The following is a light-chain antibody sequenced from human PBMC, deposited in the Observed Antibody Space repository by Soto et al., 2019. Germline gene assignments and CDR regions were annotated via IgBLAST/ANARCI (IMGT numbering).Light chain of an antibody. J-gene: IGKJ4*01. Sequence: EIVLTQSPATLSLSPGERATLSCRASQSVGRYLAWYQQKPGQAPRLLISDASNRATGIPARFSGSGSGTDFTLTISSLEPEDFALYYCQQRGDWPLTFGGGTKVEIK. CDR1: QSVGRY. V-gene: IGKV3-11*01. CDR2: DAS. CDR3: QQRGDWPLT.